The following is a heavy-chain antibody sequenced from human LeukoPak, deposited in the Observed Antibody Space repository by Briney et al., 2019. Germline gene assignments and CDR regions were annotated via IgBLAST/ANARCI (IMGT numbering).Heavy chain of an antibody. D-gene: IGHD3-3*01. Sequence: ASVKVSCKASGGTFSSYAISRVRQAPGQGLEWMGGIIPIFGTANYAQKFQGRVTITTDESTSTAYMELSSLRSEDTAVYYCATGGFWSGYYYYMDVWGKGTTVTVSS. CDR3: ATGGFWSGYYYYMDV. CDR1: GGTFSSYA. V-gene: IGHV1-69*05. CDR2: IIPIFGTA. J-gene: IGHJ6*03.